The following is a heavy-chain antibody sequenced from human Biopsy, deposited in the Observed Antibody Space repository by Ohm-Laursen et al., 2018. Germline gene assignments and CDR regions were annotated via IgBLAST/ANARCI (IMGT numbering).Heavy chain of an antibody. CDR2: MNPDSGNT. CDR1: GYTFADYY. D-gene: IGHD3-10*01. J-gene: IGHJ5*02. CDR3: ARADPPLFYYGSGSSNWFDP. Sequence: VASVKVSCKASGYTFADYYVQWVRQAPGQGLEWMGWMNPDSGNTGYAQNFQGRVTMTRNTSISTAYMELSSLRSEDTAVYFCARADPPLFYYGSGSSNWFDPWGQGTLVTVSS. V-gene: IGHV1-8*02.